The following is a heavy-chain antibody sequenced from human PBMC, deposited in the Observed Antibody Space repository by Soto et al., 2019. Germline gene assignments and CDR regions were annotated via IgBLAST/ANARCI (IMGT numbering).Heavy chain of an antibody. J-gene: IGHJ4*02. CDR2: IWYGGTEK. CDR3: ASQGGAGFPYDY. D-gene: IGHD3-10*01. CDR1: GFTFSSYG. V-gene: IGHV3-33*01. Sequence: QVELVESGGGVVQPGRSLRLSCVASGFTFSSYGMHWVRQAPGKGLEWVAVIWYGGTEKYYADTVKGRFTISRDNSKNSLYLKMNSARAEDTAVYDCASQGGAGFPYDYWGQGTLVTVSS.